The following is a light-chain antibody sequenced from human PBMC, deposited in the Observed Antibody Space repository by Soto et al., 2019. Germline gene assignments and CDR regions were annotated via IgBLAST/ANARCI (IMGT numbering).Light chain of an antibody. CDR2: GAS. J-gene: IGKJ2*01. Sequence: EIVMTQSPATLSVSPGERATLSCRASQSVSTNLAWYQQKPGQAPRLLMYGASTRATGIPARFSGSGSGTEYTPPNNSPQSEDFEVFYCKQHHNWPPYTFGQGPKREIK. CDR3: KQHHNWPPYT. V-gene: IGKV3-15*01. CDR1: QSVSTN.